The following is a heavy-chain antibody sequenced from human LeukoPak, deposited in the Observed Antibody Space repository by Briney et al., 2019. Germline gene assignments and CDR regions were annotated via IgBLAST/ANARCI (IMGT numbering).Heavy chain of an antibody. D-gene: IGHD2-15*01. CDR1: GYSFINFG. CDR2: ISPYNGNS. J-gene: IGHJ4*02. CDR3: ARSTRKTYCSGGSCFPDY. V-gene: IGHV1-18*01. Sequence: ASVKVSCKASGYSFINFGVNWVRQAPGQGLEWMGWISPYNGNSHYTRKFQGRVTMTTDTSTSTAYMELRSLRADDTAVYYCARSTRKTYCSGGSCFPDYWGQGALVTVSS.